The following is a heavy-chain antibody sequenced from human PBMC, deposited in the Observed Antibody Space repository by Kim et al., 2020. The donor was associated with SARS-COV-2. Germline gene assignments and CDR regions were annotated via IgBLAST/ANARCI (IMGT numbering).Heavy chain of an antibody. D-gene: IGHD3-10*01. Sequence: GGSLRLSCAASGFTFRTYAMTWVRQAPGKGLEWVSTISGSGGSTTYADSVRGRFIVSRDNSENTLYLQMNSLRADDTAVYYCAKDATRNYDSGSYYDDWGQGTLVTDAS. CDR3: AKDATRNYDSGSYYDD. CDR1: GFTFRTYA. J-gene: IGHJ4*02. CDR2: ISGSGGST. V-gene: IGHV3-23*01.